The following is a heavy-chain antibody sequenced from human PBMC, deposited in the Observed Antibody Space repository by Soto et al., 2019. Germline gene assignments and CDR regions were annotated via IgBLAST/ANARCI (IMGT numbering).Heavy chain of an antibody. J-gene: IGHJ6*02. Sequence: SETLSLTCTVSGGSISSSSYYWGWIRQPPGKGLEWIGSIYYSGSTYYNPSLKSRVTISVDTSTNQFSLKLSSVTAADTAVYYCARQGYSGSYSKNYYYYYGMDVWGQGTTVTVSS. V-gene: IGHV4-39*01. D-gene: IGHD1-26*01. CDR1: GGSISSSSYY. CDR3: ARQGYSGSYSKNYYYYYGMDV. CDR2: IYYSGST.